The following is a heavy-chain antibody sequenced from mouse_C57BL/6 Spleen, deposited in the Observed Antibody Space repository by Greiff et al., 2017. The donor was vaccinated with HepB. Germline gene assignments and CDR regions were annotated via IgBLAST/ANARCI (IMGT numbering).Heavy chain of an antibody. CDR2: IYPGSGST. CDR3: ARRGYYGSSYGYFDV. Sequence: QVQLKQPGAELVKPGASVKMSCKASGYTFTSYWITWVKQRPGQGLEWIGDIYPGSGSTNYNEKFKSKATLTVDTSSSTAYMQLSSLTSEDSAVYYCARRGYYGSSYGYFDVWGTGTTVTVSS. D-gene: IGHD1-1*01. CDR1: GYTFTSYW. V-gene: IGHV1-55*01. J-gene: IGHJ1*03.